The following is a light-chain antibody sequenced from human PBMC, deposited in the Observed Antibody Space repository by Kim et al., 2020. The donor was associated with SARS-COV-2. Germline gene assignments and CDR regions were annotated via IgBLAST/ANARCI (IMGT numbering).Light chain of an antibody. J-gene: IGKJ4*01. CDR1: QSVSTN. V-gene: IGKV3-15*01. CDR2: GAS. Sequence: EIVMTQSPATLSVPPGERATLSCGASQSVSTNLAWYQQKPGQAPRLLIYGASTRTTGIPARFSGSGSGTEFTLTISSLQSEDFAVYYCQEYNNWPRLTFGGGTKVDIK. CDR3: QEYNNWPRLT.